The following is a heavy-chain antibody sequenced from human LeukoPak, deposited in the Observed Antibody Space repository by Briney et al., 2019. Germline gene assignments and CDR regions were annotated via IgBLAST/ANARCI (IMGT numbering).Heavy chain of an antibody. D-gene: IGHD2-2*01. V-gene: IGHV4-30-4*01. Sequence: SETLSLTCTVSGGSISSGDYYWSWIRQPPGKGLEWIGYIYYSGSTYYNPSLKSRVTISVDTSKNQFSLKLSSVTAADTAVYYCARAPDIVVVPADNYFDYWGQGTLVTVPS. CDR2: IYYSGST. CDR3: ARAPDIVVVPADNYFDY. J-gene: IGHJ4*02. CDR1: GGSISSGDYY.